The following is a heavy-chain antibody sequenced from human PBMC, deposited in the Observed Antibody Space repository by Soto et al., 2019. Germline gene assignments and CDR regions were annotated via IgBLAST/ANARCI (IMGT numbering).Heavy chain of an antibody. CDR1: GYTFDNYA. Sequence: QVQLVQSGAQVKKPGASVKVSCKASGYTFDNYALHWVRQAPGRRLEWMGWIHAGNGYTKYSQSFQGRVTITRDTSATTVPLDLRSLRSEDTAVAYCARVQYSGYDFKLAFDIWGQGTMVTVSS. J-gene: IGHJ3*02. D-gene: IGHD5-12*01. CDR3: ARVQYSGYDFKLAFDI. CDR2: IHAGNGYT. V-gene: IGHV1-3*01.